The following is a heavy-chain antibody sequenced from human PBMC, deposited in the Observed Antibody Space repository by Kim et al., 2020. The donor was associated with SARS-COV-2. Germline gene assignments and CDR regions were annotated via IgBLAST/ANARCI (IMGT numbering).Heavy chain of an antibody. V-gene: IGHV1-46*01. CDR2: INPSGGST. D-gene: IGHD5-12*01. Sequence: ASVKVSCKASGYTFTSYYMHWVRQAPGQGLEWMGIINPSGGSTSYAQKFQGRVTMTRDTSTSTVYMELSSLRSEDTAVYYCAREFRFIVAKGHNWFDPWGQGTLVTVSS. CDR1: GYTFTSYY. J-gene: IGHJ5*02. CDR3: AREFRFIVAKGHNWFDP.